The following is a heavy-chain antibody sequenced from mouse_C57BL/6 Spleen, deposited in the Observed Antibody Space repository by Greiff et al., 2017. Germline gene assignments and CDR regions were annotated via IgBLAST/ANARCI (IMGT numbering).Heavy chain of an antibody. CDR3: TTYYSKAWFAY. CDR1: GFNIKDDY. Sequence: VQLKESGAELVRPGASVKLSCTASGFNIKDDYMHWVKQRPEQGLEWIGWIDPENGDTEYASKFQGKATITADTSSNTAYLQLSSLTSEDTAVYYCTTYYSKAWFAYWGQGTLVTVSA. J-gene: IGHJ3*01. V-gene: IGHV14-4*01. CDR2: IDPENGDT. D-gene: IGHD2-5*01.